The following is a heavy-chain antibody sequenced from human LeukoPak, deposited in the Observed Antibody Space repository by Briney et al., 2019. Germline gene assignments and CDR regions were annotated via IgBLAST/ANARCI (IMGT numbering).Heavy chain of an antibody. Sequence: PGGSLRLSCTASGLTFSTYWMTWVRQAPGKGLEWVATMDQDGSKKYYLDSVKGRFSVSRDNAKNSLYLQLSSLSAEDTGVYYCARGRDYGDYVDYWGQGTLVTVSS. CDR3: ARGRDYGDYVDY. CDR2: MDQDGSKK. J-gene: IGHJ4*02. V-gene: IGHV3-7*01. D-gene: IGHD4-17*01. CDR1: GLTFSTYW.